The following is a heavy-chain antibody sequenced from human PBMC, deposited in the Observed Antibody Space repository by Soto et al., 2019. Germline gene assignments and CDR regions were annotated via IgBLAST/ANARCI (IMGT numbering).Heavy chain of an antibody. CDR3: ARGLWNDVFQY. CDR1: GGSISSGGYS. CDR2: VHHTGST. J-gene: IGHJ1*01. V-gene: IGHV4-30-2*01. Sequence: SETLSLTCAVSGGSISSGGYSWTWIRQPPGKGLEWIGYVHHTGSTTSNASLKTRVNISVDRPNNQFFLTLTSATASDSAIYYCARGLWNDVFQYWGRGILVNVSS. D-gene: IGHD1-1*01.